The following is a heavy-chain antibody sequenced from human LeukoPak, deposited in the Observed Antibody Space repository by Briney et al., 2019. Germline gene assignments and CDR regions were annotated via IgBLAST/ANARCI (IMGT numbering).Heavy chain of an antibody. CDR1: GFTFSDDN. CDR2: ITATGGST. CDR3: AKDGVWIQLLFAY. D-gene: IGHD5-18*01. Sequence: PGGSLRLSCAASGFTFSDDNMSWIRQAPGTGLEWVSAITATGGSTYYADSVKGRFSISRDNSKNTLYLQMSSLRAEDTAVYYCAKDGVWIQLLFAYWGQGILVTVSS. V-gene: IGHV3-23*01. J-gene: IGHJ4*02.